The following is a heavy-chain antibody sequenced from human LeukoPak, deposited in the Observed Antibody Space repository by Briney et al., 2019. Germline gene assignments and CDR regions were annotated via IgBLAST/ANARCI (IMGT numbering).Heavy chain of an antibody. CDR1: GYTLTELS. CDR3: ATSGPRWLQLAFDY. Sequence: ASVKVSCKVSGYTLTELSMHWVRQAPGKGLEWMGGFDPEDGETIYAQKFQGRVTMTEDTSTDTAYMELSSLRSEDTAVYYCATSGPRWLQLAFDYWGQGTLVTVSS. CDR2: FDPEDGET. V-gene: IGHV1-24*01. J-gene: IGHJ4*02. D-gene: IGHD5-24*01.